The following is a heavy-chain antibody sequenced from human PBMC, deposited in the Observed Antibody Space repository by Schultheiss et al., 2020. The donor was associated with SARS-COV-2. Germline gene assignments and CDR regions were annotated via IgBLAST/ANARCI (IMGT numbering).Heavy chain of an antibody. Sequence: LRLSCTVSGGSISSYYWSWIRQHPGKGLEWIGYIYYSGSTYYNPSLKSRVTISVDTSKNQFSLKLSSVTAADTAVYYCARSPSPYCGGDCYPYYFDYWGQGTLVTVSS. J-gene: IGHJ4*02. D-gene: IGHD2-21*02. CDR1: GGSISSYY. CDR3: ARSPSPYCGGDCYPYYFDY. V-gene: IGHV4-31*03. CDR2: IYYSGST.